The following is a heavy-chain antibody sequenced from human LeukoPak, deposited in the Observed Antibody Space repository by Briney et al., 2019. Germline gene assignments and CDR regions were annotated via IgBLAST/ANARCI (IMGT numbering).Heavy chain of an antibody. Sequence: SETLSLTCAVYGGSFSGYYWSWIRQPPGKGLEWIGEINHSGSTNYNPSLKSRVTISVDTSKNQFSLKLSSVTAADTAVYYCARGHLSDYSNYYNWFDPWGQGTLVTVSS. V-gene: IGHV4-34*01. CDR3: ARGHLSDYSNYYNWFDP. D-gene: IGHD4-11*01. J-gene: IGHJ5*02. CDR1: GGSFSGYY. CDR2: INHSGST.